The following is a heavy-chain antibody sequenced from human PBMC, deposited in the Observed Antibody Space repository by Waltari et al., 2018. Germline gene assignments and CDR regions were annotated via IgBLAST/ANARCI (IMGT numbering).Heavy chain of an antibody. CDR1: GFTVSSNY. V-gene: IGHV3-53*01. D-gene: IGHD2-2*01. CDR3: ARFIVVVPAAMRDDAFDI. CDR2: IYSDGTT. Sequence: EVQLVESGGGLTQPGGSLRLSCAASGFTVSSNYMSWVRQAPGQGLEGVSAIYSDGTTYYTDSVKGRFTISRDSSKDTLYLQMNSLRAEDSAVYYCARFIVVVPAAMRDDAFDIWGQGTMVTVSS. J-gene: IGHJ3*02.